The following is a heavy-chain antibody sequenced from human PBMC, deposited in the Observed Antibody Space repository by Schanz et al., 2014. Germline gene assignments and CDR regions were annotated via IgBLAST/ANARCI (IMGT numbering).Heavy chain of an antibody. CDR3: VRQLLWFGESGVDT. D-gene: IGHD3-10*01. V-gene: IGHV4-39*01. CDR1: GGSIRRSTYY. J-gene: IGHJ5*02. Sequence: QLQLQESGPGLVKPSETLSLTCTVSGGSIRRSTYYWGWIRQPPGKGLEWVASIYNSGSAYYGPSLKSGVTISGETSKNQFSLRLNSVTASDTAVYYCVRQLLWFGESGVDTWGQGTLVVVSS. CDR2: IYNSGSA.